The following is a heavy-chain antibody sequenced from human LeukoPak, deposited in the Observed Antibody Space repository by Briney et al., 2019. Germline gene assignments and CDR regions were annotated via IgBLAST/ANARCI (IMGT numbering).Heavy chain of an antibody. CDR2: IWYDGSNK. J-gene: IGHJ5*02. Sequence: GGSLRLSCAASGFTFSSYGMHWVRQAPGKGLEWVAVIWYDGSNKYYADSVKGRFTISRDNSKNTLYLQMNSLRAEDTAVYYCGYSGYDYWFDPWSQGTLVTVSS. CDR3: GYSGYDYWFDP. V-gene: IGHV3-33*01. D-gene: IGHD5-12*01. CDR1: GFTFSSYG.